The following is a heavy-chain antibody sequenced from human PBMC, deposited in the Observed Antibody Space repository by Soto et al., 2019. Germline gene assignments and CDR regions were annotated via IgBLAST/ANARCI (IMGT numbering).Heavy chain of an antibody. CDR2: INPSGGST. CDR1: GYIFTNHY. J-gene: IGHJ6*02. V-gene: IGHV1-46*01. CDR3: AKGLDPNSSDFCMGG. Sequence: ASVKVSCKASGYIFTNHYIHWVRQAPGQGLEWMGIINPSGGSTNYLQKFQGRITMTRDTSTSTVYMELSSLRSEDTAVYFCAKGLDPNSSDFCMGGWGQGTTVTVSS. D-gene: IGHD3-22*01.